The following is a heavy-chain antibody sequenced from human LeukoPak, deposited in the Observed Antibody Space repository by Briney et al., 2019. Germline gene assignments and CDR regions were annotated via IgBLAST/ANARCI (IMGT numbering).Heavy chain of an antibody. D-gene: IGHD5-24*01. CDR3: ARASGDGYNQNFDY. CDR2: LYPGDSDS. Sequence: PGESLKISCKAYGYSFFSNYWIAWVRQMPGKGLEWMGILYPGDSDSRYSPSFQGQVTISADRSISTAYLHWSSLKVSDTAMYYCARASGDGYNQNFDYWGQGTLVTVSS. J-gene: IGHJ4*02. CDR1: GYSFFSNYW. V-gene: IGHV5-51*01.